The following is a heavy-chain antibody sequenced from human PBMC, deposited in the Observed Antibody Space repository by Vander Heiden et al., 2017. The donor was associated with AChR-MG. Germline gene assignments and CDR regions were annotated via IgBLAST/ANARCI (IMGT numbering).Heavy chain of an antibody. Sequence: EVQLLESGGGLVQPGGSLRLSCAASGFTFSSYAMSWVRQAPGKGLEWVSAISGSGGSTYYADSVKGRFTISRNNSKNTLYLQMNSLRAEDTAVYYCASRDSSRRYYGSGAYWGQGTLVTVSS. V-gene: IGHV3-23*01. D-gene: IGHD3-10*01. CDR3: ASRDSSRRYYGSGAY. J-gene: IGHJ4*02. CDR1: GFTFSSYA. CDR2: ISGSGGST.